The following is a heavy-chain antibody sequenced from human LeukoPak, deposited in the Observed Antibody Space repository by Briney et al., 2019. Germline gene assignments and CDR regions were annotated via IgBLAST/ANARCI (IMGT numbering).Heavy chain of an antibody. CDR3: ARVEWEGPHPTLNY. D-gene: IGHD1-26*01. V-gene: IGHV3-48*04. CDR1: GFTFSSYS. Sequence: PGGSLRLSCAASGFTFSSYSMNWGRQAPGKGLEWGSYISGTSSTMHYADSVKGRFTISRDNAKDSLYLQMNSLRAEDTAVYYCARVEWEGPHPTLNYWGQGTLVTVSS. J-gene: IGHJ4*02. CDR2: ISGTSSTM.